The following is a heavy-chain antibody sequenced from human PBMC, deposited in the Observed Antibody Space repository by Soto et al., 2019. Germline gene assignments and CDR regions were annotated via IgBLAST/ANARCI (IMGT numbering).Heavy chain of an antibody. CDR3: AAYCSSTSCDYYYYGMDV. Sequence: EVQLLESGGGLVQPGGSLRLSCAASGFTFSSYAMSWVRQAPGKGLEWVSAISGSGGSTYYADSVKGRFTISRDNSKNPLYLQMNSLRAEDTAVYYCAAYCSSTSCDYYYYGMDVWGQGTTVTVSS. V-gene: IGHV3-23*01. J-gene: IGHJ6*02. CDR2: ISGSGGST. CDR1: GFTFSSYA. D-gene: IGHD2-2*01.